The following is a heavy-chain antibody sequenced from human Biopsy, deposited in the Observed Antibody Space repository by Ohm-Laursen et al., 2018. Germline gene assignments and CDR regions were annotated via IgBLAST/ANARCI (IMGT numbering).Heavy chain of an antibody. CDR2: LNPVSGNS. Sequence: GASVKVSCKVSGYTFTSYDITWVRQASGQGPEWIGWLNPVSGNSNFGQKFRGRVTVTSDTSISTAYMELRGLTSDDTATYYCGRAVRNQLLTDPWGQGTLVTVTS. D-gene: IGHD1-7*01. CDR3: GRAVRNQLLTDP. CDR1: GYTFTSYD. J-gene: IGHJ5*02. V-gene: IGHV1-8*01.